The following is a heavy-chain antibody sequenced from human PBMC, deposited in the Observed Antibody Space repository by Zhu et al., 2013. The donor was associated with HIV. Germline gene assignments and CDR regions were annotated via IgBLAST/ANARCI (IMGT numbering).Heavy chain of an antibody. Sequence: QVQLVQSGTEVKKPGASVTVSCKTSRYTFTAYYIHWVRQAPGQGLEWMGWINPKNGDTIYAQKFKGRVTMTRDTSIDTAYMDLNNLKSDDTAVYYCVLHPRSGGDEESWGQGTLVTVSS. J-gene: IGHJ1*01. D-gene: IGHD2-21*01. CDR2: INPKNGDT. CDR1: RYTFTAYY. V-gene: IGHV1-2*02. CDR3: VLHPRSGGDEES.